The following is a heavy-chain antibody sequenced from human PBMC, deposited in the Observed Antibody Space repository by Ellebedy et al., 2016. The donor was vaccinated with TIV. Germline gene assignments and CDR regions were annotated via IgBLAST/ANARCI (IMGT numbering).Heavy chain of an antibody. J-gene: IGHJ5*02. D-gene: IGHD1-14*01. V-gene: IGHV3-33*03. CDR3: AKGGFRNWFDP. CDR2: IWYDGSNK. CDR1: GFTVSSNY. Sequence: GESLKIPCAASGFTVSSNYMSWVRQAPGKGLEWVAVIWYDGSNKYHADSVKGRFTIPRDTSKNTLYLHMNSLRVEDTAIYYCAKGGFRNWFDPWGQGTLVTVSS.